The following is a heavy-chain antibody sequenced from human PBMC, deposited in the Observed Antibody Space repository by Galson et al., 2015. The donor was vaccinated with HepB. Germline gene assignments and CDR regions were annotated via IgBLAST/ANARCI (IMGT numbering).Heavy chain of an antibody. J-gene: IGHJ6*02. CDR2: IIPIFHAA. CDR3: VRGQNIVVLPTEWHKGHYYYGMDV. D-gene: IGHD2-15*01. V-gene: IGHV1-69*13. CDR1: GGTLSNYA. Sequence: SVKVSCKASGGTLSNYAFSWVRQAPGQGLEWMGGIIPIFHAANSAEKFHDRVTITADESTSTAYIELNSLRSEDTAVYYCVRGQNIVVLPTEWHKGHYYYGMDVWGQGTTVTVSS.